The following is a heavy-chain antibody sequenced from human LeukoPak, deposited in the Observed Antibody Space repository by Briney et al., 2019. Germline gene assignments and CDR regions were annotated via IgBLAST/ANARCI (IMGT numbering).Heavy chain of an antibody. CDR1: GFTLSSHS. J-gene: IGHJ4*02. CDR2: MSYDGSNE. CDR3: ARDAGSWTDFDY. Sequence: PGGSLRLSCTVSGFTLSSHSMHWVRQAPGQGLEWVAVMSYDGSNENYADSVKGRFTISRDNSRNTVFLQMNSLRTEDTAVYYCARDAGSWTDFDYWGPGTLVSVSS. V-gene: IGHV3-30*03. D-gene: IGHD3/OR15-3a*01.